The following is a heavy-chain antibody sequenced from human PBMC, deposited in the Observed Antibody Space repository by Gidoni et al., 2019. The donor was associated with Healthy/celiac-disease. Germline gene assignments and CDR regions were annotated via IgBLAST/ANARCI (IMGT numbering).Heavy chain of an antibody. D-gene: IGHD6-13*01. CDR1: GGSISSYY. CDR2: IYYSGST. Sequence: QVQLQESGPGLVKPSETLSLTCTVSGGSISSYYWSWIRQPPGKGLEWIGYIYYSGSTNYNPSLKSRVTISVDTSKNQFSLKLSSVTAADTAVYYCARDRVGSSFYPDAFDIWGQGTMVTVSS. CDR3: ARDRVGSSFYPDAFDI. J-gene: IGHJ3*02. V-gene: IGHV4-59*01.